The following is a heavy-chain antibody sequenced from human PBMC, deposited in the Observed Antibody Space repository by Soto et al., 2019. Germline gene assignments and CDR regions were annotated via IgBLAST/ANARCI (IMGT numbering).Heavy chain of an antibody. CDR3: ASLNLYYYMDV. V-gene: IGHV3-48*01. CDR2: ISSSSSTI. J-gene: IGHJ6*03. Sequence: GGSLRLSCAASGFTFSSYSMNWVRQAPGKGLEWVSYISSSSSTIYYADSVKGRFTISRDNAKNSLYLQMNSLRAEDMAVYYCASLNLYYYMDVWGKGTTVTVSS. CDR1: GFTFSSYS.